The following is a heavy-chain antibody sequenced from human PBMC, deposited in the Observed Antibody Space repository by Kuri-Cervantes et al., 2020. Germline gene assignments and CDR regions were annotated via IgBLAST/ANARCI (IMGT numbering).Heavy chain of an antibody. V-gene: IGHV4-4*07. CDR3: ARARHTRNSTIFGVVIRNYYYYMDV. CDR1: DDSISRYY. CDR2: IYISENT. J-gene: IGHJ6*03. D-gene: IGHD3-3*01. Sequence: SETLSLTCTVSDDSISRYYWSWIRQPAGKGLEWIGRIYISENTNYNPSLKSRVTISVDKSKNQFSLKLSSVTAADTAVYYCARARHTRNSTIFGVVIRNYYYYMDVWGKGTTVTVSS.